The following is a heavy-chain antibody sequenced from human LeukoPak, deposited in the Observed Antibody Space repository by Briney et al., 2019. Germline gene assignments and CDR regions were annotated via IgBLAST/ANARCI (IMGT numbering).Heavy chain of an antibody. Sequence: GASVKVSCKASGYSFSSYDINWVRQAPGQGLEWMGWISAYNGNTNYAQKLQGRVTMTIDTSTSTAYMERRSLRSDDTAVYYCARDQYSGSHYALGYWGQGTLVTVSS. J-gene: IGHJ4*02. D-gene: IGHD1-26*01. CDR2: ISAYNGNT. V-gene: IGHV1-18*01. CDR3: ARDQYSGSHYALGY. CDR1: GYSFSSYD.